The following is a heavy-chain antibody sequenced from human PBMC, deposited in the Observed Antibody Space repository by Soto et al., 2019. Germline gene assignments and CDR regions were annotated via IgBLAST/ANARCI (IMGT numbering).Heavy chain of an antibody. CDR3: ARSQGRFYGSGSYQGLDV. CDR1: GLTFRTYG. Sequence: QVKLVESGGGVVQPGTSLTLSCVASGLTFRTYGMHWVRQAPGKGLECVAVIWYDGSNKYYADSVKGRFTISRDNSENTLYLQMNSPRAEDTAVYYCARSQGRFYGSGSYQGLDVWGKGTTVTVSS. D-gene: IGHD3-10*01. CDR2: IWYDGSNK. V-gene: IGHV3-33*01. J-gene: IGHJ6*04.